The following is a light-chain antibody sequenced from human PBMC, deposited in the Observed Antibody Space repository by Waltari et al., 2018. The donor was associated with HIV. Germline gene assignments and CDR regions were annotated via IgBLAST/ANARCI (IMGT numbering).Light chain of an antibody. CDR1: DLGGKS. CDR3: QAWDSNSAV. J-gene: IGLJ2*01. V-gene: IGLV3-1*01. CDR2: QDK. Sequence: SYELTQPPSVSVSPGQTASITCVGHDLGGKSVAWYQQRPDQSPIMVMCQDKERPSGIPERFSGSNSGNTATLTISDTQAMDEADYYCQAWDSNSAVFGGGTKLTVL.